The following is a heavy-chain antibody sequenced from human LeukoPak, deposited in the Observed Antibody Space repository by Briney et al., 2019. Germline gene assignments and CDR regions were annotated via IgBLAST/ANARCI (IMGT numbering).Heavy chain of an antibody. V-gene: IGHV4-34*01. Sequence: SETLSLTCAVYGGSFSGYYWSWIRQPPGKRLEWIGEINHSGSTNYNPSLKSRVTISVDTSKNQFSLKLSPVTAADTAVYYCARHARTYYYGSGSYVPRAFDIWGQGTVVTVSS. D-gene: IGHD3-10*01. CDR2: INHSGST. CDR1: GGSFSGYY. CDR3: ARHARTYYYGSGSYVPRAFDI. J-gene: IGHJ3*02.